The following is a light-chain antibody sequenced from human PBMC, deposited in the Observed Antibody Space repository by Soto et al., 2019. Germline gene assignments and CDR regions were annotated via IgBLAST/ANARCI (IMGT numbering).Light chain of an antibody. J-gene: IGLJ1*01. CDR2: EGS. V-gene: IGLV2-23*01. CDR1: SSDVGSYNL. Sequence: QSPLTQPASVSGSPGQSITISCTGTSSDVGSYNLVSWYQQHPGKAPKLMIYEGSKRPSGVSNRFSGSKSGNTASLSISGLQAEDEADYYCCSYAGSRVFGTGIKLTV. CDR3: CSYAGSRV.